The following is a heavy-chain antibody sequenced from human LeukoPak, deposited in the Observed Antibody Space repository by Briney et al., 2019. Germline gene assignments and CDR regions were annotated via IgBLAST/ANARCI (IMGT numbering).Heavy chain of an antibody. J-gene: IGHJ3*02. CDR2: VGHSGTT. CDR3: ARELISSRAAFDT. Sequence: PSENLSLTCAVYGGSLNDYLWSWIRQPPGQGLEWIGEVGHSGTTNYNPSLKSRVTISVDTSKNQFSLKLTSVTAADTAVYYCARELISSRAAFDTWGQGTVVTVSS. V-gene: IGHV4-34*01. D-gene: IGHD3-10*01. CDR1: GGSLNDYL.